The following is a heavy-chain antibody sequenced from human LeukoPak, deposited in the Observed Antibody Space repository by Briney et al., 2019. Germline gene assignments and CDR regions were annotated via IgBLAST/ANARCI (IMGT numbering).Heavy chain of an antibody. D-gene: IGHD2-2*01. Sequence: PRGSLRLSCAASGFTFSSYAMHWVRQAPGKGLEWVAVISYDGSNKYYADSVKGRFTISRDNSKNTLYLQMNSLRAEDTAVYYCARRPAADYYYGMDVWGQGTTVTVSS. CDR3: ARRPAADYYYGMDV. CDR1: GFTFSSYA. V-gene: IGHV3-30-3*01. CDR2: ISYDGSNK. J-gene: IGHJ6*02.